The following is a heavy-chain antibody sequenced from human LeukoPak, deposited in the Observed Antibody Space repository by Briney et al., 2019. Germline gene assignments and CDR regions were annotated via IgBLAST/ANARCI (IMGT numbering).Heavy chain of an antibody. CDR2: ISAYNGNT. CDR3: AREGAFDRYYFDY. Sequence: GASVKVSCKGSDYAFTSYGIGWVRQAPGQGLEWMGWISAYNGNTNYAQKFQGRVTMTRDTSISTAYMELSRLRSDDTAVYYCAREGAFDRYYFDYWDQGTLVTVSS. D-gene: IGHD1-26*01. J-gene: IGHJ4*02. V-gene: IGHV1-18*01. CDR1: DYAFTSYG.